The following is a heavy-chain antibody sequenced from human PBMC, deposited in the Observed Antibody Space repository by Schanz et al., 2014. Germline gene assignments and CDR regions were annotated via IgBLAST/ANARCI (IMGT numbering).Heavy chain of an antibody. CDR2: INPSSGTT. J-gene: IGHJ4*02. CDR1: GYTFTSYY. V-gene: IGHV1-46*03. D-gene: IGHD6-13*01. CDR3: ARDGEAAAGCDY. Sequence: QGQLVQSGAEVKKPGASVKVSCKASGYTFTSYYMHWVRQAPGQGLEWMGKINPSSGTTRIAQNFQGRLTVTRDTSTSTVYMELSSLRSEDTAVYYCARDGEAAAGCDYWGQGTLVTVSS.